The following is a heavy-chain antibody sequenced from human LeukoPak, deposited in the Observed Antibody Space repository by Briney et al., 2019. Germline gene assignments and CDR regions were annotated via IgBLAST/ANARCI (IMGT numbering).Heavy chain of an antibody. CDR1: GGSISSGGYY. Sequence: SETLSLTCTVSGGSISSGGYYWSWIRQHPGKGLEWIGYIYYSGSTYYNPSLKSRVTISVDTSKNQFSLKLSSVTVADTAVYYCARVDIVATMVLDYWGQGTLVTVSS. V-gene: IGHV4-31*03. D-gene: IGHD5-12*01. CDR2: IYYSGST. J-gene: IGHJ4*02. CDR3: ARVDIVATMVLDY.